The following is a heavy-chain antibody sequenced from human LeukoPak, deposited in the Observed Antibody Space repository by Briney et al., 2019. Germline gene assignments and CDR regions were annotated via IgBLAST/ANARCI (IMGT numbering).Heavy chain of an antibody. CDR3: ARAGGSTVSHSDY. V-gene: IGHV3-23*01. CDR1: GFTFTNYA. D-gene: IGHD4-17*01. Sequence: GGSLRLSCVGTGFTFTNYAMSWFCQAPGKGLEWVSAISYSGGSTYYADSVKGRFTISRDDSKNTLYLQMNSLRAEDTAVYYCARAGGSTVSHSDYWGQGTLVTVSS. CDR2: ISYSGGST. J-gene: IGHJ4*02.